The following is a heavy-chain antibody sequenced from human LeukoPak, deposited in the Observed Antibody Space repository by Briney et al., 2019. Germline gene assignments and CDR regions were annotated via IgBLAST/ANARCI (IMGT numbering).Heavy chain of an antibody. V-gene: IGHV1-2*02. J-gene: IGHJ6*03. D-gene: IGHD1-14*01. CDR2: INPNSGGT. Sequence: ASVKVSCKASGYTFTGYYMHWVRQAPGQGLEWMGWINPNSGGTNYAQKFQGRVTMTRDTSISTAYMELSRLRSDDTAVYYCARLKARKYYYYYYYMDVWGKGTTVTVSS. CDR3: ARLKARKYYYYYYYMDV. CDR1: GYTFTGYY.